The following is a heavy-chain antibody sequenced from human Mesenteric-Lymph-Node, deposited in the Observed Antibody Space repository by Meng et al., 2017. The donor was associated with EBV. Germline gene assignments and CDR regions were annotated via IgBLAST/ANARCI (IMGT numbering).Heavy chain of an antibody. CDR2: INHSGTT. CDR3: ARLGNGH. CDR1: GGSFGGYF. J-gene: IGHJ4*02. Sequence: QVQRQQWGAGLLKPSETLSLTCAVYGGSFGGYFWSWIRQPPGKGLEWIGEINHSGTTNYNPSLESRVTISVDTSKNQLSLKLTSLTAADTAVYYCARLGNGHWGQGTLVTVSS. V-gene: IGHV4-34*01.